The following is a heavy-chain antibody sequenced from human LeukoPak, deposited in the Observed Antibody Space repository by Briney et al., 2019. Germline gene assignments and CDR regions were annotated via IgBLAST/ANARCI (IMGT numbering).Heavy chain of an antibody. Sequence: KPSETLSLTCTVFGGSISSYYWSWIRQPPGKGLEWIGYIYYSGSTNYNPSLKSRVTISVDTSKNQFSLKLSSVTAADTAVYYCAREDTAKDAFDIWGQGTMVTVSS. CDR2: IYYSGST. J-gene: IGHJ3*02. V-gene: IGHV4-59*01. CDR3: AREDTAKDAFDI. CDR1: GGSISSYY. D-gene: IGHD5-18*01.